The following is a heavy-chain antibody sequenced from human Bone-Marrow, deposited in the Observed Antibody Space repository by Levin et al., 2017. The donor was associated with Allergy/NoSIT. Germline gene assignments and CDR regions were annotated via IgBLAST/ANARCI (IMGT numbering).Heavy chain of an antibody. V-gene: IGHV1-69*06. J-gene: IGHJ4*02. CDR2: IIPLSGAA. CDR3: AKGVSYAEYVG. Sequence: SVKVSCKAPAGTFTSYAIGWVRQAPGQGLEWMGGIIPLSGAANYAQKFQGRVTLTADKSTNTAYMELTSLRSDDTAVYHCAKGVSYAEYVGWGQGTLVTVSS. CDR1: AGTFTSYA. D-gene: IGHD4-17*01.